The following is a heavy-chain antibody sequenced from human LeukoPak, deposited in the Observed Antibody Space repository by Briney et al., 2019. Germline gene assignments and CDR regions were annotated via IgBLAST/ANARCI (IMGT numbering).Heavy chain of an antibody. V-gene: IGHV4-59*08. D-gene: IGHD5-24*01. Sequence: SETLSLTCTVSGGSISSYYWSWIRQPPGKGLEWIWYIYYSGSTNYNPSLKSRVTISVDTSKNQFSPKLSSVTAADTAVYYCARHERRDGPPGAFDIWGQGTMVTVSS. CDR3: ARHERRDGPPGAFDI. CDR1: GGSISSYY. CDR2: IYYSGST. J-gene: IGHJ3*02.